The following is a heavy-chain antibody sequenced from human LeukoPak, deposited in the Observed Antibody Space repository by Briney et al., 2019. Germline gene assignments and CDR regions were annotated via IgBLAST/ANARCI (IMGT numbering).Heavy chain of an antibody. CDR3: ARGSSLVGAEKIFDI. J-gene: IGHJ3*02. CDR1: GYTFTSYG. CDR2: ISAYNGNT. Sequence: ASVKVSCKASGYTFTSYGISWVRQAPGQGLEWMGWISAYNGNTNYAQKLQGRVTMTTDTSTSTAYMELRSLRSDDTAVYYCARGSSLVGAEKIFDIWGQGTMVTVSS. D-gene: IGHD1-26*01. V-gene: IGHV1-18*01.